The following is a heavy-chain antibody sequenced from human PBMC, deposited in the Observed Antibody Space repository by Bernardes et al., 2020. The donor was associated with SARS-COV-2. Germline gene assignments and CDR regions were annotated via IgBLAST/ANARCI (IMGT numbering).Heavy chain of an antibody. J-gene: IGHJ4*02. D-gene: IGHD3-22*01. CDR1: GFTFTRHV. V-gene: IGHV3-30*03. Sequence: GGSLRLSCAASGFTFTRHVIHWVRQAPGKGLEWVAVTSYDGNNKYYADSVKGRFTISRENSQETLYLQMNSLRPEDTAVYYCARDRSMIIVAELEYWGQGTLVVVSS. CDR2: TSYDGNNK. CDR3: ARDRSMIIVAELEY.